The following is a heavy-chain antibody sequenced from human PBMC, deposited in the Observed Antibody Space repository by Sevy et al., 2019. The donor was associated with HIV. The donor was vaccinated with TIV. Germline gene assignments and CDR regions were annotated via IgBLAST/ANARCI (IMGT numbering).Heavy chain of an antibody. CDR2: IFPIFGTA. D-gene: IGHD1-26*01. V-gene: IGHV1-69*13. Sequence: ASVKVSCKASGGTFSSYAISWVRQAPGQGLEWMGGIFPIFGTANYAQKFQGRVTITAEESTGTAYMELSSLRSEDTAVYYCARARRKGATAFDAFDIWGQGTMVTVSS. CDR3: ARARRKGATAFDAFDI. J-gene: IGHJ3*02. CDR1: GGTFSSYA.